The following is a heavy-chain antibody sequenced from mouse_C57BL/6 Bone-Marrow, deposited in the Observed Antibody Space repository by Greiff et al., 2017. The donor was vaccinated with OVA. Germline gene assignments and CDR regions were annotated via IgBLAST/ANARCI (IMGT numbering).Heavy chain of an antibody. J-gene: IGHJ4*01. D-gene: IGHD3-1*01. V-gene: IGHV5-4*01. CDR1: GFTFSSYA. CDR2: ISDGGSYT. Sequence: EVQVVESGGGLVKPGGSLKLSCAASGFTFSSYAMSWVRQTPEKRLEWVATISDGGSYTYYPDNVKGRFTISRDNAKNNLYLQMSHLKSEDTAMYYCARVALGAMDYWGQGTSVTVSS. CDR3: ARVALGAMDY.